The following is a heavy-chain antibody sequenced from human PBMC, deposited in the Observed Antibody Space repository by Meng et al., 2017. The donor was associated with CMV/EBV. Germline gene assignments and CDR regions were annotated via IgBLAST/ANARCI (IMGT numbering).Heavy chain of an antibody. CDR3: ARHSSMRLSCWFDP. J-gene: IGHJ5*02. CDR2: INHSGST. CDR1: GGSFSGYY. Sequence: GSLRLSCAVYGGSFSGYYWSWIRQPPGKGLEWIGEINHSGSTNYNPSLKSRVTISVDTSKNQFSLKLSSVTAADTAVYYCARHSSMRLSCWFDPWGQGTLVTVSS. D-gene: IGHD3-16*02. V-gene: IGHV4-34*01.